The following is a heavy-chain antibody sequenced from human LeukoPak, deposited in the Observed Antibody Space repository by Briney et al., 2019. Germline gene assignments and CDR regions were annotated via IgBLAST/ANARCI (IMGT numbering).Heavy chain of an antibody. CDR2: IIPILGIA. CDR3: ARDPDCGGDCYHIPCDYYYYGMDV. J-gene: IGHJ6*02. Sequence: GASVKVSCKASGFTFTSYGFSWVRQAPGQGLEWMGRIIPILGIANYAQKIQGRVTITADKSTSTAYMELSSLRSEDTAVYYCARDPDCGGDCYHIPCDYYYYGMDVWGQGTTVTVSS. V-gene: IGHV1-69*04. D-gene: IGHD2-21*02. CDR1: GFTFTSYG.